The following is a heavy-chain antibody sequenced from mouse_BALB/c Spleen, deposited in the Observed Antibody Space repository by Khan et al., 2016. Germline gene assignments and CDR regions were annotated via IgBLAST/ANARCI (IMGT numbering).Heavy chain of an antibody. J-gene: IGHJ4*01. CDR1: GYAFSSYW. CDR3: ARKYGNPRAMDY. Sequence: QVQLKQSGAELVRPGSSVKISCKASGYAFSSYWMNWVKQRPGQGLEWIGQIYPGDGDTNYNGKFKGKATLTADKSSSTAYKQLSSLTSEDSAVYFCARKYGNPRAMDYWGQGTSVTVSS. V-gene: IGHV1-80*01. D-gene: IGHD2-10*02. CDR2: IYPGDGDT.